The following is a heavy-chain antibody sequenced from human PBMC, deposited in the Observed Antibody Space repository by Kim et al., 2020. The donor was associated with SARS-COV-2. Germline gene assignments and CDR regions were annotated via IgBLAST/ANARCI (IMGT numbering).Heavy chain of an antibody. V-gene: IGHV4-59*01. J-gene: IGHJ4*02. CDR1: GGSISSYY. CDR3: ARGVGYYDSSGYYFSHYFDY. Sequence: SETLSLTCTVSGGSISSYYWSWIRQPPGKGLEWIGYIYYSGSTNYNPSLKSRVTISVDTSKNQFSLKLSSVTAADTAVYYCARGVGYYDSSGYYFSHYFDYWGQGTLVTVSS. CDR2: IYYSGST. D-gene: IGHD3-22*01.